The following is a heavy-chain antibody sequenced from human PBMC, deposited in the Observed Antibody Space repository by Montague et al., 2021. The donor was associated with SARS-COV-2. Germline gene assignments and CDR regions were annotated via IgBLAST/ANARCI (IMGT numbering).Heavy chain of an antibody. CDR1: TFTVNNNY. D-gene: IGHD6-13*01. V-gene: IGHV3-66*01. J-gene: IGHJ4*02. CDR2: IYAGGST. CDR3: ARVRNSWAYYFDY. Sequence: SLRLSCAASTFTVNNNYMSCVRQAPGKGLEWVSVIYAGGSTYYADSVRVSFTISRDISKNTLFLQMNSLRAEDTALYYCARVRNSWAYYFDYWGQGTLVTVSS.